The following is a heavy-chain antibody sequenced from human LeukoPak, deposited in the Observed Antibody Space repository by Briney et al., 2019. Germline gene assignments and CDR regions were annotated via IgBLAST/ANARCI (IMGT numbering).Heavy chain of an antibody. V-gene: IGHV5-51*01. CDR2: IYPGDSDT. D-gene: IGHD2-2*01. CDR1: GYSLTSYW. J-gene: IGHJ6*03. CDR3: ARHPIVVVPGGGYYYYYMDV. Sequence: GESLQISCKGSGYSLTSYWIGWVRQMPGKGLEWMGIIYPGDSDTRYSPSFQGQVTISADKSISTAYLQWSSLKASDTAMYYCARHPIVVVPGGGYYYYYMDVWGKGTTVTVSS.